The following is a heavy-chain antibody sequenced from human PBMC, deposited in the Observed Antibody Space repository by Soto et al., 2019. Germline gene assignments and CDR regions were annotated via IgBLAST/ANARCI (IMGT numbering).Heavy chain of an antibody. D-gene: IGHD3-22*01. Sequence: ASVKVSCKASGYTFTSYGISWVRQAPGQGLEWMGWINPNSGGTNYAQKFQGWVTMTRDTSISTAYMELSRLRSDDTAVYYCARGPPTYYYDSSGYYYFDYWGQGTLVTVSS. CDR1: GYTFTSYG. CDR2: INPNSGGT. J-gene: IGHJ4*02. CDR3: ARGPPTYYYDSSGYYYFDY. V-gene: IGHV1-2*04.